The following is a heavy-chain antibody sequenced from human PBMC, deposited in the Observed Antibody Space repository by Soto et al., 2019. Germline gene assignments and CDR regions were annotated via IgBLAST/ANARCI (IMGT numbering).Heavy chain of an antibody. CDR3: VQDAGWLQFMY. V-gene: IGHV3-64D*08. CDR1: GFTFSSYA. CDR2: ISSNGVST. J-gene: IGHJ4*02. Sequence: GGSLRLSCSASGFTFSSYAMHWVRQAPGKGLEYVSAISSNGVSTYYADSVKGRFTISRDNSKNTLYLQMSSLRAEDTAVYYCVQDAGWLQFMYWGKGTLVTVSS. D-gene: IGHD5-12*01.